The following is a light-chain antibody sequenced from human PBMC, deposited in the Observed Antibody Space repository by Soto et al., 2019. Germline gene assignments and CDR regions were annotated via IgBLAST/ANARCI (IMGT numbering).Light chain of an antibody. Sequence: DIQMTQSPSSLCASVGATFTISCRASQAINIYLAWYQQKPGKLPDLLIYDASTLQIGVSSRFSGSGYGTDFTLTISNLQPEDVAIYYCQKYDAAPLTFGGGTKVDI. V-gene: IGKV1-27*01. CDR3: QKYDAAPLT. J-gene: IGKJ4*01. CDR1: QAINIY. CDR2: DAS.